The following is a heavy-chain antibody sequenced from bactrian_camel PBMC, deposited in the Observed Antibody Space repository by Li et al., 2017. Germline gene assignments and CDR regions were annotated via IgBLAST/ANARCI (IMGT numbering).Heavy chain of an antibody. CDR1: GFALSDYP. J-gene: IGHJ4*01. CDR3: LVGFDY. Sequence: VQLVESGGGLAQPGGSLRLSCVTSGFALSDYPKTWVRQAPGKGFEWVSSINSRFNTDYPNSVKGRFTISRDNAKSTVYLQLNSLTSDDTGMYFCLVGFDYWGRGTQVTVSS. D-gene: IGHD5*01. V-gene: IGHV3S35*01. CDR2: INSRFNT.